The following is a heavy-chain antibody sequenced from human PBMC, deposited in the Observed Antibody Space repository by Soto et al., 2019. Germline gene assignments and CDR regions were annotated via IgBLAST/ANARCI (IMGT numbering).Heavy chain of an antibody. V-gene: IGHV4-30-4*01. CDR3: ARDIFGELLGFAPLNDY. CDR1: GGSISSGDYY. Sequence: SETLSLTCTVSGGSISSGDYYWSWIRQPPGKGLEWIGYIYYSGSTYYNPSLKSRVTISVDTSKNQFSLKLSSVTAADTAVYYCARDIFGELLGFAPLNDYWGQGTLVTVSS. J-gene: IGHJ4*02. CDR2: IYYSGST. D-gene: IGHD3-10*02.